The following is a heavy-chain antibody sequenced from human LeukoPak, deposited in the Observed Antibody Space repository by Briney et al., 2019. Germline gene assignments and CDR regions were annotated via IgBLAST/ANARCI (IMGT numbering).Heavy chain of an antibody. CDR2: ISGSGSTT. CDR1: GFTFSSYA. D-gene: IGHD2-15*01. CDR3: ARPRLEYCSGGSCFDAFDT. J-gene: IGHJ3*02. V-gene: IGHV3-23*01. Sequence: GGSLRLSCAASGFTFSSYAMNWVRQAPGKGLEWVSAISGSGSTTYYADSVKGRFTISRDNSKNTLFLQMNSLTAEDTAIYSCARPRLEYCSGGSCFDAFDTWGQGTMVTVSS.